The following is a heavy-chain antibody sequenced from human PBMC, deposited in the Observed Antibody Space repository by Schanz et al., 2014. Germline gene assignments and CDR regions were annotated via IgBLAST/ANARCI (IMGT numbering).Heavy chain of an antibody. CDR2: ISDSGDLT. J-gene: IGHJ4*02. CDR3: ARGRSLGWCDY. V-gene: IGHV3-23*01. Sequence: EVQLLESGGGLVQPGGSLRLSCAASRFTFSSYAMSWVRQAPGKGLEWVSAISDSGDLTYYADSVKGRFTISRDNAKNSLYLQMHSLRAEDTAVYYCARGRSLGWCDYWGQGTLVTVSS. D-gene: IGHD2-21*01. CDR1: RFTFSSYA.